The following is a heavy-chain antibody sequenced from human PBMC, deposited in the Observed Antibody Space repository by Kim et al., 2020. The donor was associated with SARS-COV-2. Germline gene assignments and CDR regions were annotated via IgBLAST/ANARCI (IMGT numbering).Heavy chain of an antibody. Sequence: SVKVSCKASGGTFSSYAISWVRQAPGQGLEWMGGIIPIFGTANYAQKFQGRVTITADESTSTAYMELSSLRSEDTAVYYCARSVGVHYYGSGSYKGHAFDIWGQGTMVTVSS. J-gene: IGHJ3*02. CDR1: GGTFSSYA. V-gene: IGHV1-69*13. CDR3: ARSVGVHYYGSGSYKGHAFDI. CDR2: IIPIFGTA. D-gene: IGHD3-10*01.